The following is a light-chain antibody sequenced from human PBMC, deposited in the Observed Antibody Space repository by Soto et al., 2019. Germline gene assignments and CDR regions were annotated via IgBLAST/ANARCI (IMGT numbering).Light chain of an antibody. CDR2: DAS. V-gene: IGKV1-6*01. Sequence: AIQLTQSPSSLSASVGDRVTITCRASQGISSYLGWYQQKPGKAPNLLIYDASTLQSGVPSRFSGSGSGTDFTLTITSLQPEDFAIYYCLQDYTYPRTFGGRTKVDVK. J-gene: IGKJ4*01. CDR1: QGISSY. CDR3: LQDYTYPRT.